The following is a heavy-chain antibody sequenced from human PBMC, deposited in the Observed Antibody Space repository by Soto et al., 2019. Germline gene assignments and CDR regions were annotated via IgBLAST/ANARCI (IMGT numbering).Heavy chain of an antibody. D-gene: IGHD3-3*01. CDR3: ARPYYDFWSGSGWFDP. CDR2: IKQDGSEK. Sequence: GSLRLSCAASVFTFSSYWMSWVRQAPGKGLEWVANIKQDGSEKYYVDSVKGRFAISRDNAKNSLYLQMNSLRAEDTAVYYCARPYYDFWSGSGWFDPWGQGTLVTVSS. J-gene: IGHJ5*02. V-gene: IGHV3-7*03. CDR1: VFTFSSYW.